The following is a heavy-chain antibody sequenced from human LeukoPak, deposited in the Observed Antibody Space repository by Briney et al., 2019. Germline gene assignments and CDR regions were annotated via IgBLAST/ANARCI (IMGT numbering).Heavy chain of an antibody. V-gene: IGHV4-39*07. CDR3: ARATPGFWSGYSPDAFDI. J-gene: IGHJ3*02. CDR2: IYYSGST. CDR1: GGSISSSSYY. Sequence: SETLSLTCTVSGGSISSSSYYWGWIRQPPGKGLEWIGSIYYSGSTNYNPSLKSRVTISVDTSKNQFSLKLSSVTAADTAVYYCARATPGFWSGYSPDAFDIWGQGTMVTVSS. D-gene: IGHD3-3*01.